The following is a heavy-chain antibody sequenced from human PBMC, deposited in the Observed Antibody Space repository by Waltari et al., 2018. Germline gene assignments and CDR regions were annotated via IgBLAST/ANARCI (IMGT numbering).Heavy chain of an antibody. CDR1: GFTFSSYS. Sequence: EVQLVESGGGLVQPGGSLRLSCAASGFTFSSYSMNWVRQAPGKGLEWVSYISSSSSTIYYADSVKGRFTISRDNAKNSLYLQMNSLRAEDTAVYYCARGYYYHWFDPWGQGTLVTVSS. CDR3: ARGYYYHWFDP. J-gene: IGHJ5*02. V-gene: IGHV3-48*04. CDR2: ISSSSSTI. D-gene: IGHD3-22*01.